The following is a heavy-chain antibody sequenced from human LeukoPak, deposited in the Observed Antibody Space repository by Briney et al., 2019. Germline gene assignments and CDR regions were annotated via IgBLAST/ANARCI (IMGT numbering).Heavy chain of an antibody. CDR1: GFTFSSYV. V-gene: IGHV3-30*04. CDR2: ISYDGSNK. J-gene: IGHJ3*02. D-gene: IGHD6-13*01. Sequence: GGSLRLSCAASGFTFSSYVMYWVRQAPGKGLEWVSVISYDGSNKYYADSVKGRFTISRDNAKNSLYLQMNSLRAEDTAVYYCARVSPYTTTWYGAFDIWGQGTMVTVSS. CDR3: ARVSPYTTTWYGAFDI.